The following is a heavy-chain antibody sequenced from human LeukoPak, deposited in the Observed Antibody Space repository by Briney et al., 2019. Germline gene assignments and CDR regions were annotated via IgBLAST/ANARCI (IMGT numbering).Heavy chain of an antibody. CDR2: INPSGGST. V-gene: IGHV1-46*01. CDR1: RYTFTSYF. J-gene: IGHJ4*02. D-gene: IGHD4-23*01. Sequence: GASVKVSCKASRYTFTSYFIHWVRQAPGQGLEWMGIINPSGGSTNYAQKFQGRVTMTRDTSTSTVYMELSSLRSEDTAVYYCATAKFGGNSYFDYWGQGTLVTVSS. CDR3: ATAKFGGNSYFDY.